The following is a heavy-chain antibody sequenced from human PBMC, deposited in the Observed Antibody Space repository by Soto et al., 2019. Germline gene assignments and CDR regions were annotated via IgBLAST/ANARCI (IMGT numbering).Heavy chain of an antibody. J-gene: IGHJ4*02. CDR2: INPNSGGT. V-gene: IGHV1-2*04. D-gene: IGHD2-21*01. CDR3: ARGPYCGGDCYSGAIDY. CDR1: GYTFTDYY. Sequence: QVQLVQSGAEVKKPGASVKVSCKASGYTFTDYYMHWVRQAPGQGLEWMGWINPNSGGTNYAQKFQGWVTMTRDTSISTAYMELSRLRSDDTAVYYCARGPYCGGDCYSGAIDYWGQGTLVTVSS.